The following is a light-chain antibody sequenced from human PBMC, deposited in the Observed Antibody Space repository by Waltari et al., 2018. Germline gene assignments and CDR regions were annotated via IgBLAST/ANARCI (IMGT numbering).Light chain of an antibody. Sequence: EIVLTQSPGTLSLSPGERAILSCRASQSVSSSYLAWHQHKPGQAPRPLIYGASNRATGIPDRFSGSGSGTDVTLTISSLAPEDFAVYYCQHYGSSPQNTFGQGTMLEIK. J-gene: IGKJ2*01. CDR2: GAS. CDR3: QHYGSSPQNT. CDR1: QSVSSSY. V-gene: IGKV3-20*01.